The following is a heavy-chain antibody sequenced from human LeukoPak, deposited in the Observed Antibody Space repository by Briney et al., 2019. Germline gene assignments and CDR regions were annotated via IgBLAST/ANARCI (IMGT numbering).Heavy chain of an antibody. D-gene: IGHD2-2*01. CDR1: GGTFSSYA. J-gene: IGHJ4*02. CDR2: IIPIFGTA. V-gene: IGHV1-69*05. CDR3: ARGSAARGYYFDY. Sequence: GSSVKVSCKASGGTFSSYAISWVRQAPGQGLEWMGRIIPIFGTANYAQKFQGRVTITTDESTSTAYMELSSPRSEDTAVYYCARGSAARGYYFDYWGQGTLVTVSS.